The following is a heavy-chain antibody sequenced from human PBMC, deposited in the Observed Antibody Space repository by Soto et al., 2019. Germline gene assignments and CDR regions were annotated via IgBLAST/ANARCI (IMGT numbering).Heavy chain of an antibody. CDR3: ARGMIRGVVYYGVEV. J-gene: IGHJ6*02. CDR2: MSFDGSYK. Sequence: ESGGGAVQPGRSLGLSCTASGFSFSSYDMHWVRQAPGEGLEWVSAMSFDGSYKHYADSVKGRFTISRDNSENTLYLQMNGLRPEDTAVYFCARGMIRGVVYYGVEVSGQGTTVTVS. V-gene: IGHV3-30*03. CDR1: GFSFSSYD. D-gene: IGHD3-10*01.